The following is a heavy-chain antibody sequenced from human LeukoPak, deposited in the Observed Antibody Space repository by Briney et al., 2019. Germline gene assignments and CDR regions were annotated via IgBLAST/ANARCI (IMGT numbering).Heavy chain of an antibody. CDR2: IYYAGNT. V-gene: IGHV4-39*02. CDR1: GGSTSSISHH. J-gene: IGHJ4*02. D-gene: IGHD1-14*01. Sequence: PSETLSLTCIVSGGSTSSISHHWGWIRQPPGKGLEWIASIYYAGNTYYNPSLKGRLTISIGTSKNQFSLKLSSVTAADTAVYYCTRETNSAVDYWGQGTLVTVSP. CDR3: TRETNSAVDY.